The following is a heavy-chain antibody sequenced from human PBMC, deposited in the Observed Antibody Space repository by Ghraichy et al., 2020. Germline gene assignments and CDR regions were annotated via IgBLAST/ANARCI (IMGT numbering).Heavy chain of an antibody. CDR3: AKRGQYCNSASCYFDS. CDR2: ISGSGGST. Sequence: GGSLRLSCAASGFTFTYYAMSWVRQAPGKGLEWVSTISGSGGSTFYADSVNGRFTISRDSSRNTLYLQMNSLRAEDTAVYYCAKRGQYCNSASCYFDSWGQGTLVTVSS. CDR1: GFTFTYYA. V-gene: IGHV3-23*01. D-gene: IGHD2/OR15-2a*01. J-gene: IGHJ4*02.